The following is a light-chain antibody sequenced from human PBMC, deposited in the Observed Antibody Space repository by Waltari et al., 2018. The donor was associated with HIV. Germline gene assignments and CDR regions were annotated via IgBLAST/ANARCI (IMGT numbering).Light chain of an antibody. CDR1: SSNIGAGYD. J-gene: IGLJ2*01. V-gene: IGLV1-40*01. CDR2: GNS. Sequence: QSVLTQPPSVSGAPGQRVTISCTGSSSNIGAGYDVHWYQQLPGTAPKLLIYGNSNRPSGVPDRFSGSKSGTSASLAITGVQAEDEAVYYCQSYDSGLSEGVFGGGTKLAVL. CDR3: QSYDSGLSEGV.